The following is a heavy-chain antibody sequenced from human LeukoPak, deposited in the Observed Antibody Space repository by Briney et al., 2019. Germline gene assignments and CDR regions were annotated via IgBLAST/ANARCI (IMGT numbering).Heavy chain of an antibody. D-gene: IGHD3-3*01. V-gene: IGHV3-23*01. CDR2: ISGSGGST. CDR1: GFTFSSYA. Sequence: GGSLRLSCAASGFTFSSYAMSWVRQAPGKGLEWVSAISGSGGSTYYADSVKGRFTISRDSSKNTLYLQMNSLRVEDTAVYYCAKEGHYDDLAYFDYWGQGTLVTVSS. J-gene: IGHJ4*02. CDR3: AKEGHYDDLAYFDY.